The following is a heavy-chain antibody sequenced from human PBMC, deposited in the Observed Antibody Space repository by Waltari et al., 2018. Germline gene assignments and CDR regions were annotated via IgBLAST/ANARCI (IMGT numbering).Heavy chain of an antibody. J-gene: IGHJ5*02. CDR2: IYYSGST. CDR3: ARGGWFDP. CDR1: GGSISSYS. V-gene: IGHV4-59*01. Sequence: QVQLQESGPGLVQPSETLSLTCTVSGGSISSYSWSWIRQPPGKGLEWIGYIYYSGSTNYNPSLKSRVTISVDTSKNQFSLKLSSVTAADTAVYYCARGGWFDPWGQGTLVTVSS.